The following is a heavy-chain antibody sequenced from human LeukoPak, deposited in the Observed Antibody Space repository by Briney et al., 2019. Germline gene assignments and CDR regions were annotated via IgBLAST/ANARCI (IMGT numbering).Heavy chain of an antibody. CDR2: ISGPGDNT. Sequence: GGSLRLSCAASGFTFSTYAMNWVRQAPGKGLEWVSVISGPGDNTYYADSVKGRFTISRDNSKNTLYLQMNSLRAEDTAVYYCAKPTVTTRGAFDIWGQGTMVTVSS. J-gene: IGHJ3*02. CDR3: AKPTVTTRGAFDI. V-gene: IGHV3-23*01. D-gene: IGHD4-17*01. CDR1: GFTFSTYA.